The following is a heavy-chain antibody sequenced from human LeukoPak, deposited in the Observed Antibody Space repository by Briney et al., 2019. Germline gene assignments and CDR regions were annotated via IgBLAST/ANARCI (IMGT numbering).Heavy chain of an antibody. CDR3: ARRLGGSTNFEY. CDR2: IYYSGST. CDR1: GGSISSSSYY. J-gene: IGHJ4*02. D-gene: IGHD5-12*01. V-gene: IGHV4-39*07. Sequence: SETLSLTCTVSGGSISSSSYYWGWIRQPPGKGLEWIGSIYYSGSTYYNPSLKSRVTLSVDTSKNQFSLNLRSVTAADTALYYCARRLGGSTNFEYWGQGTLVTVSS.